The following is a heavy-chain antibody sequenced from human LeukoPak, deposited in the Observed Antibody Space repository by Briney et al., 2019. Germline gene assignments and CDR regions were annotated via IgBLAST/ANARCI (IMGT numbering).Heavy chain of an antibody. Sequence: PGGSLRLSCAASGFTFRSYAMSWVRQAPGKGLKWVSGISGSGGSTFYADSVKGRFTISRDNSKNTLYLQMNSLRAEDTAVYYCAKGRIQLWLEGYFDYWGQGTLVTVSS. CDR3: AKGRIQLWLEGYFDY. CDR1: GFTFRSYA. J-gene: IGHJ4*02. V-gene: IGHV3-23*01. CDR2: ISGSGGST. D-gene: IGHD5-18*01.